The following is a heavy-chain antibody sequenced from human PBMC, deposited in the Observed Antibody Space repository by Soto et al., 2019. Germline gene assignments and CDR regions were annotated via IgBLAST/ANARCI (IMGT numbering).Heavy chain of an antibody. D-gene: IGHD3-3*01. Sequence: GASVKVSCKASGYTFTSYAMHWVRQAPGQRLEWMGWINAGNGNTKYSQKFQGRVTITRDTSASTAYMELSSLRAEDTAVYYCAKTREGHDFWSGQITHGYFDYWGQGIQVTVSS. CDR2: INAGNGNT. V-gene: IGHV1-3*01. CDR3: AKTREGHDFWSGQITHGYFDY. CDR1: GYTFTSYA. J-gene: IGHJ4*02.